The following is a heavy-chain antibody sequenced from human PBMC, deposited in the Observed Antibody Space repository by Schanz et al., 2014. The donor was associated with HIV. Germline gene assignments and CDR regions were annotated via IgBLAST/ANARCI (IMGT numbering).Heavy chain of an antibody. CDR3: ARDRGQLGDAGMDV. D-gene: IGHD1-1*01. CDR1: GFTFSSYG. J-gene: IGHJ6*02. CDR2: ISYDGSDK. V-gene: IGHV3-30*03. Sequence: QVQLVESGGGLVQPGGSLRLSCAASGFTFSSYGMHWVRQAPGKGLEWVAVISYDGSDKYYADSVKGRFTTSRDNSKNTLFLQMNSLRAEDTAVYYCARDRGQLGDAGMDVWGHGTTVTVSS.